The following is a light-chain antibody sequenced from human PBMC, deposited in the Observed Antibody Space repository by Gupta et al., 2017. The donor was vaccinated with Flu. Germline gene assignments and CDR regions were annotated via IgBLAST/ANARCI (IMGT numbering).Light chain of an antibody. CDR3: ISYNTSGTPYV. CDR1: SSDVGGYNY. J-gene: IGLJ1*01. V-gene: IGLV2-14*03. Sequence: QSALTQPASVSGSPGQTITVSCSGTSSDVGGYNYVSWYQQHPGKGPKLLISDVSSRASGVSNRFSGSKSGNTASLIISGLQVEDEADYYCISYNTSGTPYVFGTGTKVTVL. CDR2: DVS.